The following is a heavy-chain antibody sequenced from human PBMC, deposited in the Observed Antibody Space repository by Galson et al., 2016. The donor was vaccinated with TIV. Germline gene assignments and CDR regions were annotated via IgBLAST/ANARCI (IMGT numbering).Heavy chain of an antibody. J-gene: IGHJ4*02. CDR2: IKEDGTEK. CDR3: ARDSSGWSFDY. CDR1: GITSRSYW. D-gene: IGHD6-19*01. Sequence: SLRLSCAASGITSRSYWLSWVRQAPGKGLEWVANIKEDGTEKYYVDSVKGRFTISRDNNAKNSPYLQMNSLRDEDTAVYYCARDSSGWSFDYWGQGTLVTVSS. V-gene: IGHV3-7*01.